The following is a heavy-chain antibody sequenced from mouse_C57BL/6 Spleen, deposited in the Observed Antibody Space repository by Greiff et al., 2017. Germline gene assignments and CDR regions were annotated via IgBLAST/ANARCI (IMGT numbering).Heavy chain of an antibody. CDR2: ILPGSGST. CDR1: GYTFTGYW. V-gene: IGHV1-9*01. J-gene: IGHJ2*01. Sequence: VQLQQSGAELMKPGASVKLSCKATGYTFTGYWIEWVKQRPGHGLEWIGEILPGSGSTNYNAKFKGKATFTADTSSNTAYMQLSSLTTEDSAIYYCARGEGGYFDYWGQGTTLTVSS. CDR3: ARGEGGYFDY. D-gene: IGHD1-1*02.